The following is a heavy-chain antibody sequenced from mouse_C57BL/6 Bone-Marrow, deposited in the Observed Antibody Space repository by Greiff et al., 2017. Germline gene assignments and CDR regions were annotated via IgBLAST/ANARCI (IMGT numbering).Heavy chain of an antibody. CDR3: ARRTYYGSSLYFDY. CDR2: INPYNGGT. J-gene: IGHJ2*01. CDR1: GYTFTDYY. V-gene: IGHV1-19*01. D-gene: IGHD1-1*01. Sequence: VQLTESGPVLVKPGASVKMSCKASGYTFTDYYMNWVKQSHGKSLEWIGVINPYNGGTSYNQKFKGKATLTVDKSSSTAYMELNSLTSEDSAVYYCARRTYYGSSLYFDYWGQGTTLTVSS.